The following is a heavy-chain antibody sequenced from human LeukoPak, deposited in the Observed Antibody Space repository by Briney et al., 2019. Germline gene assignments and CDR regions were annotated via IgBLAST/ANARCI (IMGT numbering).Heavy chain of an antibody. CDR1: GFSFSSYG. CDR3: ARGPTMIVAFFFDY. J-gene: IGHJ4*02. CDR2: IWYDGTNK. D-gene: IGHD3-22*01. V-gene: IGHV3-33*01. Sequence: SCAASGFSFSSYGMHWVRQAPGKGLEWVAVIWYDGTNKYYTDSVKGRFTISRDNSKNTLYLQMNSLRAEDTAVYYCARGPTMIVAFFFDYWGQGTLVLVSS.